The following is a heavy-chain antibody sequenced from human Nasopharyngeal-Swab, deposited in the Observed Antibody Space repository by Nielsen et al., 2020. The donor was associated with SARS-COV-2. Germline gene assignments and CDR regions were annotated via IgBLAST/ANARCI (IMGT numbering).Heavy chain of an antibody. V-gene: IGHV1-18*01. CDR2: ISANNGNT. CDR3: ARDQWLVHYFDY. CDR1: GSTFINYG. D-gene: IGHD6-19*01. J-gene: IGHJ4*02. Sequence: ASVKVSCKASGSTFINYGLSWVRQAPGQGLEWVGWISANNGNTNYAQKFRGRVTMTTDTSTSTAYMELRSLRSDDTAIYYCARDQWLVHYFDYWGQGTLVTVSS.